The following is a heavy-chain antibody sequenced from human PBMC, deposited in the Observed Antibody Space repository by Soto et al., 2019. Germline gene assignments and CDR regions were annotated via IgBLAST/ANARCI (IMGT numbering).Heavy chain of an antibody. CDR2: IYYSGST. D-gene: IGHD3-10*01. Sequence: PSETLSLTCTVSGGSISSGGYYWSWIRQHPGKGLEWIGYIYYSGSTYYNPSLKSRVTISVDTSKNQFSLKLSSVTAADTAVYYCAREHVVRGARNNWFDPWGQGTLVTVSS. CDR1: GGSISSGGYY. CDR3: AREHVVRGARNNWFDP. V-gene: IGHV4-31*03. J-gene: IGHJ5*02.